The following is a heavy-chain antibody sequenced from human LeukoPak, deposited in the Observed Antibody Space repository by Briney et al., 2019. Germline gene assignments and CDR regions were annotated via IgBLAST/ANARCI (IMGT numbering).Heavy chain of an antibody. CDR2: IKQDGSEK. CDR1: GFTFSSYW. Sequence: SGGSLRLSCAAAGFTFSSYWMSWVRQAPGKGLEWVANIKQDGSEKYYVDSVKGRFTISRDNAKNSLYLQMNSLRAEDTAVYYCASGVVITEFDYWGQGTLVTVSS. J-gene: IGHJ4*02. D-gene: IGHD3-22*01. V-gene: IGHV3-7*01. CDR3: ASGVVITEFDY.